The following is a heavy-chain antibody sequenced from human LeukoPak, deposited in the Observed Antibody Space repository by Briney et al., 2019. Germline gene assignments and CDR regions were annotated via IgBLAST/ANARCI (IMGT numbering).Heavy chain of an antibody. CDR1: GGSINNYY. CDR3: AGYYCGGDCYSGYFDY. D-gene: IGHD2-21*02. CDR2: IYTSGST. Sequence: SETLSLTCTVSGGSINNYYWTWIRQPAGKGLEWIGRIYTSGSTNYNPSVKSRVTMSVDTSKNQFSLRLSSVTAADTAVYYCAGYYCGGDCYSGYFDYWGQGTLVTVSS. V-gene: IGHV4-4*07. J-gene: IGHJ4*02.